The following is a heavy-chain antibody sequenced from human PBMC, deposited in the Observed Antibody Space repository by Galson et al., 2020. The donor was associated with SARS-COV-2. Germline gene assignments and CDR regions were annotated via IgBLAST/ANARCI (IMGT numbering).Heavy chain of an antibody. D-gene: IGHD3-10*01. CDR1: GYTFSTYW. CDR2: IYRDGSTT. CDR3: ARESVVQGGYYMDV. V-gene: IGHV3-74*01. Sequence: GSLRLSCAASGYTFSTYWMHWVRQAPGKGLVWVSRIYRDGSTTTYADSVQGRFTISRDNAKNTLYLQMSSLRAEDAAVYYCARESVVQGGYYMDVWGKGTTVTVSS. J-gene: IGHJ6*03.